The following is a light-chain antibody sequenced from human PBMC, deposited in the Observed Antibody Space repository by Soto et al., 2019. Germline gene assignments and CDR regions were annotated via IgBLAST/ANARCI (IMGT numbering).Light chain of an antibody. V-gene: IGKV3-20*01. CDR1: QSVSSNS. CDR3: QEYGSSRT. Sequence: EIVLTQSPGTLSLSTGERGTLSCRASQSVSSNSLAWYQQKPGQAPRLLIFGASSRAAGIPDRFSGSGSGTDFTLTTSRLEPEDFAVYYCQEYGSSRTFGQGTKVDIK. CDR2: GAS. J-gene: IGKJ1*01.